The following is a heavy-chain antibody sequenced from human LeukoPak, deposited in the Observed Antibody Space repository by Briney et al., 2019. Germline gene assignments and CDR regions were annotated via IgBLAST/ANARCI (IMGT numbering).Heavy chain of an antibody. Sequence: SVQVSCKASGGTFSSYAISWVRQAPGQGLEWMGRIIPILGIANYAQKFQGRVTITADKSTSTAYMELSSLRSEDTAVYYCARDLVRGVIGYYYGMDVWGQGTTVTVSS. CDR3: ARDLVRGVIGYYYGMDV. CDR2: IIPILGIA. CDR1: GGTFSSYA. D-gene: IGHD3-10*01. V-gene: IGHV1-69*04. J-gene: IGHJ6*02.